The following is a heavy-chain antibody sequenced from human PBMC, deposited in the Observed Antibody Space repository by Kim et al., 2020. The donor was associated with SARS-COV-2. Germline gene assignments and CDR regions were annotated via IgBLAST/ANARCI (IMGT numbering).Heavy chain of an antibody. J-gene: IGHJ4*02. CDR3: ASADYDILTGYSF. D-gene: IGHD3-9*01. Sequence: YAQKFQGRVTMTRDTSTSTVYMELSSLRSEDTAVYYCASADYDILTGYSFWGQGTLVTVSS. V-gene: IGHV1-46*01.